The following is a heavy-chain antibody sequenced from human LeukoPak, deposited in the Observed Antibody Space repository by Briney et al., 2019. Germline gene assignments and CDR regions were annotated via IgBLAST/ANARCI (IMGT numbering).Heavy chain of an antibody. CDR3: ARHTRPGYSGYENAFDI. CDR2: LHYGGST. J-gene: IGHJ3*02. CDR1: GRSIPNNQYY. V-gene: IGHV4-39*01. D-gene: IGHD5-12*01. Sequence: AEPLSLTCTVWGRSIPNNQYYWDWIRQPPGKGLEWIGDLHYGGSTHYNPSLKSRVTVSVETSKNHCSLKVNSVTAADTAVYYGARHTRPGYSGYENAFDIWGQGTMVTVSS.